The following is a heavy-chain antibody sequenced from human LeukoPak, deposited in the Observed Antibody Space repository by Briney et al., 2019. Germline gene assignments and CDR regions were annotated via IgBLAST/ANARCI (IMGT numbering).Heavy chain of an antibody. V-gene: IGHV1-24*01. CDR1: GYTFTSYG. J-gene: IGHJ4*02. CDR2: FDPEDGET. D-gene: IGHD1-26*01. CDR3: ATIVNSGRYSPLD. Sequence: ASVQVPCKASGYTFTSYGISWVRQAPGKGLEWMGGFDPEDGETIYAQKFQGRVTMTEDTSTDTAYMELSSLRSEDTAVYFCATIVNSGRYSPLDWGQGTLVTVSS.